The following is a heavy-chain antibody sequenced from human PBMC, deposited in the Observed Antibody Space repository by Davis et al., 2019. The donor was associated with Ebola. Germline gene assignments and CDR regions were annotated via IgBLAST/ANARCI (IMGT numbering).Heavy chain of an antibody. Sequence: MPSETLSLTCTVSGGSISSYYWSWIRQPPGKGLEWIGYIYYSGSTNYNPSLKSRVAISLDTSKNQFSLKLSSVTAADTAVYYCARTSYCSTTSCYNNWFDPWGQGTLVTVSS. CDR3: ARTSYCSTTSCYNNWFDP. CDR2: IYYSGST. D-gene: IGHD2-2*02. V-gene: IGHV4-59*12. CDR1: GGSISSYY. J-gene: IGHJ5*02.